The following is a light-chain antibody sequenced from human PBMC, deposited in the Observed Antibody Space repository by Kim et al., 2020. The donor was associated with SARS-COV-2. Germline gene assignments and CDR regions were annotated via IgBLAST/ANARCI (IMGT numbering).Light chain of an antibody. J-gene: IGKJ2*02. CDR2: SAS. CDR1: QTINSKY. CDR3: QQYGGSGPCT. V-gene: IGKV3-20*01. Sequence: PGGRATLSCRASQTINSKYLAWYQQKSGQAPRLLMYSASSRATGVPNRFSGVGSGTDFTLIISRVEPEDFAVYYCQQYGGSGPCTFGQGTKL.